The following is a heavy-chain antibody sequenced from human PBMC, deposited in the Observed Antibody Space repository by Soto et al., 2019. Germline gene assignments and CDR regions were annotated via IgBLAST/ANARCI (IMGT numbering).Heavy chain of an antibody. Sequence: PSETLSLTCTVSGRSISSSSYYWGWIRQPPGKGLEWIGSIYYSGSTYYNPSLKSRVTISVDTSKNQFSLKLSSVTAADTAVYYCARDPPSGLVDYWGQGTLVTVSS. J-gene: IGHJ4*02. D-gene: IGHD1-26*01. CDR1: GRSISSSSYY. V-gene: IGHV4-39*07. CDR2: IYYSGST. CDR3: ARDPPSGLVDY.